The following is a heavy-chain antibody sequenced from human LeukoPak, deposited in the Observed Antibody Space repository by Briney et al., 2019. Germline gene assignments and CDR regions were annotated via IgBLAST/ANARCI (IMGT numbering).Heavy chain of an antibody. V-gene: IGHV4-61*01. CDR1: GGSVSSGSYY. J-gene: IGHJ4*02. CDR2: IYYSGST. D-gene: IGHD1-26*01. CDR3: ARGGLELPDY. Sequence: PSETLSLTCTVSGGSVSSGSYYWSWIRQPPGKGLEWIGYIYYSGSTNYNPSLKSRVTISVDTSKNQFSLKLSSVTAADTAVYYCARGGLELPDYWGQGTLVTVSS.